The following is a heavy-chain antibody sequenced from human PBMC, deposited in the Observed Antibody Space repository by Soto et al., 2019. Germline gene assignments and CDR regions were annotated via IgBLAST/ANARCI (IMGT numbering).Heavy chain of an antibody. D-gene: IGHD6-6*01. CDR2: IYYSGYT. CDR1: GGSLNSDGFY. CDR3: ARTSYSSSPFYYFMDV. Sequence: QVQLQESGPGLVKPSQTLSLTCSVSGGSLNSDGFYWSWIRQHPGKGLEWMGYIYYSGYTYYNPSVKSPITMPVDTSKNQLTLRLSSVTAADTAVYYCARTSYSSSPFYYFMDVWGQGTTVIVSS. V-gene: IGHV4-31*01. J-gene: IGHJ6*02.